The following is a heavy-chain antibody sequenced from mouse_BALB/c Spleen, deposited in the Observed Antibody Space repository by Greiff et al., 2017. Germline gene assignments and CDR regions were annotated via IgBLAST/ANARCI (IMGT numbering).Heavy chain of an antibody. J-gene: IGHJ2*01. CDR1: GFTFSSFG. CDR3: ARSGEYYFDY. D-gene: IGHD3-1*01. V-gene: IGHV5-17*02. CDR2: ISSGSSTI. Sequence: EVMLVESGGGLVKPGGSLKLSCAASGFTFSSFGMHWVRQAPEKGLEWVAYISSGSSTIYYADTVKGRFTISRDNPKNTLFLQMTSLRSEDTAMYYCARSGEYYFDYWGQGTTLTVSS.